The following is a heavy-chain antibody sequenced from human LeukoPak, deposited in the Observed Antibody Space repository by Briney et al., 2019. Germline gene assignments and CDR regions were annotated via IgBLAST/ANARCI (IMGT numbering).Heavy chain of an antibody. CDR1: GYTFTVYY. Sequence: ASVTVSCTASGYTFTVYYIHWMRQAPGQGPEGMGWIIPSSGGTNYAQKFQGRVTMTRDTSISTAHMELTGLTSDDTAVYYCAGGVLPSDRGCFDSRGQGTLVTVSS. J-gene: IGHJ5*01. CDR2: IIPSSGGT. D-gene: IGHD3-10*01. V-gene: IGHV1-2*02. CDR3: AGGVLPSDRGCFDS.